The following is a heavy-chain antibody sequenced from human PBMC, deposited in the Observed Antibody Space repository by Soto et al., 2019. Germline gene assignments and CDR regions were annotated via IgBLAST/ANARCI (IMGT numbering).Heavy chain of an antibody. Sequence: QVQLVQSGAEVKKPGSSVNVSCKASGGTFSSYAISWVRQAPGQGLEWMGGIIPIFGTANYAQKFQGRVTITADESTSTAYMELSSLRSEDTAVYYCARPRGINSSGPRGYYYGMDVWGQGTTVTVSS. CDR1: GGTFSSYA. CDR3: ARPRGINSSGPRGYYYGMDV. D-gene: IGHD6-19*01. V-gene: IGHV1-69*01. CDR2: IIPIFGTA. J-gene: IGHJ6*02.